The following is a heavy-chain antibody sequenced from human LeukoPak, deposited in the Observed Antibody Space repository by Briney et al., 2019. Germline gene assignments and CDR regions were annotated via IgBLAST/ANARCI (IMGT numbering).Heavy chain of an antibody. CDR2: MNPNSGNT. J-gene: IGHJ4*02. Sequence: ASVKVFCKASGYTFTSYDINWVRQATGQGLEWMGWMNPNSGNTGYAQKFQGRVTMTRNTSISTAYMELSSLRSEDTAVYYCARGISARRAFDYWGQGTLVTVSS. CDR1: GYTFTSYD. V-gene: IGHV1-8*02. CDR3: ARGISARRAFDY. D-gene: IGHD6-6*01.